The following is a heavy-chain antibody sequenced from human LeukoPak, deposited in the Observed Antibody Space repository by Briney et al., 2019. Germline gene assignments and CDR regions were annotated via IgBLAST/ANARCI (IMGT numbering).Heavy chain of an antibody. V-gene: IGHV3-21*01. D-gene: IGHD6-6*01. CDR3: ARDGRSWQLEPPVY. CDR1: GFTFSSYT. Sequence: PGGSLRLSCAASGFTFSSYTMNWVRQAPGMGLEWVSSISDSSYYIYYADSVRGRFTVSRDNAKNSLYLQMNGLRAEDTAVYYCARDGRSWQLEPPVYWGQGTLVTVSS. J-gene: IGHJ4*02. CDR2: ISDSSYYI.